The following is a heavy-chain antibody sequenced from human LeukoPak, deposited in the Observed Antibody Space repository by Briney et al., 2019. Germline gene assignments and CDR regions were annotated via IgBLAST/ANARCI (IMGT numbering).Heavy chain of an antibody. CDR2: ICDSGSS. D-gene: IGHD1-1*01. CDR3: SRHVYRKTSAGTNYFDY. J-gene: IGHJ4*02. Sequence: SETLSLTCTVSGVSISSYYWSWIRQPPGKGLEWIGYICDSGSSNYNPSLKSRVTISVDTSKNQFSLRLSSVTATDTAVYFCSRHVYRKTSAGTNYFDYWGQGTLVTVSS. CDR1: GVSISSYY. V-gene: IGHV4-59*08.